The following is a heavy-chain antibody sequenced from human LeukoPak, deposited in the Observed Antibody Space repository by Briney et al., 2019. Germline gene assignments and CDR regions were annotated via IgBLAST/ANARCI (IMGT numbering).Heavy chain of an antibody. Sequence: PSETLSLTCAVSGYSITSGYYWGWTRQPPGKGLEWIGGIYHSGSTYYNPSLKSRDTISAATPKNQVSLKLSSVTAADTAVYYCAGHVAPVVVITSDHNWFDPWGQGTLVTVSS. CDR1: GYSITSGYY. V-gene: IGHV4-38-2*01. D-gene: IGHD3-22*01. J-gene: IGHJ5*02. CDR3: AGHVAPVVVITSDHNWFDP. CDR2: IYHSGST.